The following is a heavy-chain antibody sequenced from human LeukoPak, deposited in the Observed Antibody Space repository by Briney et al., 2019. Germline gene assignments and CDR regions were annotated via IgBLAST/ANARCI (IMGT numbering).Heavy chain of an antibody. CDR2: ISYDGSNK. CDR1: GLTFSTYA. D-gene: IGHD3-3*01. V-gene: IGHV3-30-3*01. Sequence: GGSLRLSCAASGLTFSTYAMHWVRQAPGKGLEWVAVISYDGSNKYYADSVKGRFTISRDNSKNTLSLLMNSLRAEDTAVYYCARDHYGFWSGFFYWGQGTLVTVSS. J-gene: IGHJ4*02. CDR3: ARDHYGFWSGFFY.